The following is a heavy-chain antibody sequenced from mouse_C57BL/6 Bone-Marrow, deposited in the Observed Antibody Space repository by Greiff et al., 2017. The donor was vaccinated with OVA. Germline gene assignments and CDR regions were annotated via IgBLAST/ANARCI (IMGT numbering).Heavy chain of an antibody. D-gene: IGHD1-1*01. Sequence: VHLVESGPGLVQPSQSLSITCTVSGFSLTSYGVHWVRQSPGKGLEWLGVIWRGGSTDYNAAFMSRLSITKDNSKSQVFFKMNSLQADDTAIYYCANIYYYGSSYAMDYWGQGTSVTVSS. J-gene: IGHJ4*01. CDR3: ANIYYYGSSYAMDY. V-gene: IGHV2-5*01. CDR1: GFSLTSYG. CDR2: IWRGGST.